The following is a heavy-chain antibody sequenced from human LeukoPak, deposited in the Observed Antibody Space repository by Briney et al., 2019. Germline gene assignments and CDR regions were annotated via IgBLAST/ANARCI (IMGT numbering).Heavy chain of an antibody. CDR3: AILYDIYGMDA. Sequence: GGSLRLSCAASGFTFSSYEMNWVRQAPGKGLEWVSYISSSGSTIYYADSVKGRFTISRDNAKNSLYLQMNSLRAEDTAVYYCAILYDIYGMDAWGQGTTVTVSS. D-gene: IGHD2-8*01. CDR2: ISSSGSTI. CDR1: GFTFSSYE. V-gene: IGHV3-48*03. J-gene: IGHJ6*02.